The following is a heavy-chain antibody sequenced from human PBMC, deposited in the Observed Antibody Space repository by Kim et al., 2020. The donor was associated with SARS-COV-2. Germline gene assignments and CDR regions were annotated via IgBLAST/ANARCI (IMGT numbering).Heavy chain of an antibody. D-gene: IGHD1-26*01. CDR1: GFTFSSYA. CDR3: AKPKGGSYSDAFDI. Sequence: GGSLRLSCEASGFTFSSYAMNWVRQAPGKGLEWVSVICSGGSSTYYADSVKGRFTISIDNSRDTLYLQMHSLRAEVTAVYYCAKPKGGSYSDAFDIWGQGTMVTVSS. CDR2: ICSGGSST. V-gene: IGHV3-23*03. J-gene: IGHJ3*02.